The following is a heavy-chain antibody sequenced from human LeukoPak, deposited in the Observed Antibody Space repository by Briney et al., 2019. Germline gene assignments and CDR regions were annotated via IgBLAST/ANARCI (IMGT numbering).Heavy chain of an antibody. Sequence: GSLRLSCAASGFTFSSYAMNWVRQAPGKGLEWVSAISGSGGSTYYADSVKGRFTISRDNSKNTLYLQMNCLRAEDTAVYYCAKDPVETGYSSSWYVPQWYYYGMDVWGQGTTVTVSS. J-gene: IGHJ6*02. CDR3: AKDPVETGYSSSWYVPQWYYYGMDV. CDR1: GFTFSSYA. CDR2: ISGSGGST. D-gene: IGHD6-13*01. V-gene: IGHV3-23*01.